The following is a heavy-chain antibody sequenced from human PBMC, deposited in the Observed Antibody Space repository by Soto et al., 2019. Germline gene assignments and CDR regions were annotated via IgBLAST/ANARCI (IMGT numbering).Heavy chain of an antibody. CDR1: GYTFTSYD. Sequence: QVQLVQSGAEVKKPGASVKVSCKASGYTFTSYDINWVRQTTGQGLEWMGWMNPNSGNTGYAQKFQGRVTMTRNTSISTAYMELSSVRSEDTAVYYCARADYYDRSGYLLPCGYWGQGTLVTVSS. J-gene: IGHJ4*02. CDR3: ARADYYDRSGYLLPCGY. D-gene: IGHD3-22*01. V-gene: IGHV1-8*01. CDR2: MNPNSGNT.